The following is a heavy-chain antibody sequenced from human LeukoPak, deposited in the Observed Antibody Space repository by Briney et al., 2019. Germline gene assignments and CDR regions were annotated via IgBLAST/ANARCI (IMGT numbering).Heavy chain of an antibody. D-gene: IGHD6-19*01. Sequence: GGSLRLSCAASGFTFSSYWMHWVRQGPGKGLVWVSRIESDGSSTSYADSVKGRFTISRDNAKNTPYLQMNSLRAEDTAVYYCAREPSYSSGWYATWGQGTLVSVSS. CDR3: AREPSYSSGWYAT. V-gene: IGHV3-74*01. CDR1: GFTFSSYW. CDR2: IESDGSST. J-gene: IGHJ5*02.